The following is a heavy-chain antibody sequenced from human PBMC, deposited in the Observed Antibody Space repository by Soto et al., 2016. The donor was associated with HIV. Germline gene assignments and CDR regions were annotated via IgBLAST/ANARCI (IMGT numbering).Heavy chain of an antibody. CDR2: ISRSSTYI. V-gene: IGHV3-21*01. CDR3: ARAETYSSSYQD. J-gene: IGHJ4*02. CDR1: EFTFRTYS. Sequence: EVQLVESGGGLVKPGESLRLSCTGSEFTFRTYSMNWVRQAPGKGLEWVSPISRSSTYIYYADSVKGRFTISRDNAKNLLYLQMNSLRAEDTAVYYCARAETYSSSYQDWGQGTLVHRLV. D-gene: IGHD6-13*01.